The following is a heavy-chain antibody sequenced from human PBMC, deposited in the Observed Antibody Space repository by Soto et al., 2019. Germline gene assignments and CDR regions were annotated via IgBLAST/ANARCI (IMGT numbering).Heavy chain of an antibody. CDR1: GFTFSGSA. V-gene: IGHV3-73*01. J-gene: IGHJ6*02. CDR3: TRYYGDSQPYYGMDV. CDR2: IRSKANSYAT. Sequence: GGSLRLSCAASGFTFSGSAMHWVRQASGKGLEWVGRIRSKANSYATAYAASVKGRFTISRDDSKNTAYLQVNSLKTEDTAVYYCTRYYGDSQPYYGMDVWGQGTTVTV. D-gene: IGHD4-17*01.